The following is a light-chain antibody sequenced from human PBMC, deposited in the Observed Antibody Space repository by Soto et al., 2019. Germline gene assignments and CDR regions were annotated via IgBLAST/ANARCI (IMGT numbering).Light chain of an antibody. CDR2: GAS. CDR1: QSVSSSY. Sequence: EIVLTQSPGTLSLSPGERATLSCRASQSVSSSYLAWYQQKPGQAPRLLIYGASSRATGIPDRFSGSGSGTYFTLNISRLEPEDFAVYYCQQYGSSPPCTFGQGTKLEIK. J-gene: IGKJ2*02. V-gene: IGKV3-20*01. CDR3: QQYGSSPPCT.